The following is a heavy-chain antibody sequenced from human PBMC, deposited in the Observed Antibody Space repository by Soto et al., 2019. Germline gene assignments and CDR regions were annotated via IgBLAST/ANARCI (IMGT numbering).Heavy chain of an antibody. V-gene: IGHV4-39*01. CDR2: IYYSGST. D-gene: IGHD2-21*02. J-gene: IGHJ3*02. CDR1: GGSISSSSYY. Sequence: SETLSLTCTVSGGSISSSSYYWGWIRQPPGKGLEWIGSIYYSGSTYYNPSLKSRVTISADTSKNQFSLKLSSVTAADTAVYYCASSGDSALDAFDIWGQGTMVTVSS. CDR3: ASSGDSALDAFDI.